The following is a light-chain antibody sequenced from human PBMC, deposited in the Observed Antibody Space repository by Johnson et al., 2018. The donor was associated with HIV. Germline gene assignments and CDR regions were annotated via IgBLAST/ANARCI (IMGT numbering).Light chain of an antibody. CDR2: ENN. J-gene: IGLJ1*01. Sequence: QSVLTQPPSVSAAPGQKVTISCSGSSSNIGNNYVSWYQQLPGTAPKLLIYENNKRPSGIPDRFSGSKSGTSATLGITGLQTGDEADYYCGTWDSSLGAHYVFGSGTEFTVL. CDR3: GTWDSSLGAHYV. CDR1: SSNIGNNY. V-gene: IGLV1-51*02.